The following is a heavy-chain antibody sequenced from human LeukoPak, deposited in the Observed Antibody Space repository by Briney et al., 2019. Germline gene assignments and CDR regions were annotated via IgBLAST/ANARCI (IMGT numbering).Heavy chain of an antibody. Sequence: GGSLRLSCAASGFTFNNHYMTWVRQAPGKGLEWVANIKQDGSEAYYLDSVKGRFTISRDNAKNSLYLQLNNVRAEDTAVYYCARDSLGGSSYVSWGQGTLVTVSS. D-gene: IGHD3-10*01. CDR3: ARDSLGGSSYVS. V-gene: IGHV3-7*04. J-gene: IGHJ5*02. CDR1: GFTFNNHY. CDR2: IKQDGSEA.